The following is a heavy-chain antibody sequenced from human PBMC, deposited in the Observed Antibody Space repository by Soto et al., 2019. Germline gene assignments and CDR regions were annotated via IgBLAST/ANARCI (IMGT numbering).Heavy chain of an antibody. D-gene: IGHD3-16*01. V-gene: IGHV3-23*01. CDR3: AKAYFVWSSEQPYYFDY. CDR1: GFTFSNYA. J-gene: IGHJ4*02. CDR2: ISGSGGRS. Sequence: EVQLLDSGGGLVQPGGSLRLSCAASGFTFSNYAMTWVRQGPGKGLEWVSGISGSGGRSYYADSVKGRFTISRDNSKXXXXXXXXXXXAXDTAVYYCAKAYFVWSSEQPYYFDYWGQGTLVTVSS.